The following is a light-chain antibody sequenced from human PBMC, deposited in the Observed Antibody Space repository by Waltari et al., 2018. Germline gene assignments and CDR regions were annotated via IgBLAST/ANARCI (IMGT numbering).Light chain of an antibody. Sequence: SYVLTQPPSVSVAPGQPARITCDGKKIGSKNVHWYQQKPGQAPVLVVYDDGDRPSGIPERFSGSNSGNTATLTISRVDAGDEADYYCQVWDSGSDHYVFGTVTKVTVL. CDR1: KIGSKN. CDR2: DDG. CDR3: QVWDSGSDHYV. J-gene: IGLJ1*01. V-gene: IGLV3-21*02.